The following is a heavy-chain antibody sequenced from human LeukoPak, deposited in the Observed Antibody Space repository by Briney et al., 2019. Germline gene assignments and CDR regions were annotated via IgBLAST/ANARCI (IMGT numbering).Heavy chain of an antibody. CDR2: IYYSGTT. V-gene: IGHV4-30-4*07. D-gene: IGHD6-6*01. J-gene: IGHJ3*02. CDR3: ARDKVSAAFDI. CDR1: GGSISSSTYS. Sequence: PSETLSLTCAVSGGSISSSTYSWSWIRQPPGKGLEWIGYIYYSGTTYYNPSLKSRVTISVDTSKNQFSLKLSSVTAADTAVYYCARDKVSAAFDIWGQGTMVAVSS.